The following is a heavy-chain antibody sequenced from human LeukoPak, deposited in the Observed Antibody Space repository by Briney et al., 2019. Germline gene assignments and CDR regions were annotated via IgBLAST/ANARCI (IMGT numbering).Heavy chain of an antibody. CDR3: AITSGFIYHWFDP. CDR2: IYHSGST. V-gene: IGHV4-30-2*01. J-gene: IGHJ5*02. Sequence: SQTLSLTCAASGGSISSGGYSWSWIRQPPGKGREWIGYIYHSGSTYYNPSLKRRVTIPVDRSKNLYSQKLSSVTAADSAVDCYAITSGFIYHWFDPWGQGTLVTVSS. CDR1: GGSISSGGYS. D-gene: IGHD5-12*01.